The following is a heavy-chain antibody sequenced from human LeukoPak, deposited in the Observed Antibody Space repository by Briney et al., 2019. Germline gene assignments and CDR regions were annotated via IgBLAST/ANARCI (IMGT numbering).Heavy chain of an antibody. CDR3: RLNYYDSSGHDY. CDR1: GFSFSTYW. CDR2: ISGSGGST. J-gene: IGHJ4*02. D-gene: IGHD3-22*01. V-gene: IGHV3-23*01. Sequence: GGSLRLSCAASGFSFSTYWMSWVRQAPGKGLEWVSAISGSGGSTYYADSVKGRFTISRDNSKNTLYLQMNSLRAEDTAVYYCRLNYYDSSGHDYWGQGTLVTVSS.